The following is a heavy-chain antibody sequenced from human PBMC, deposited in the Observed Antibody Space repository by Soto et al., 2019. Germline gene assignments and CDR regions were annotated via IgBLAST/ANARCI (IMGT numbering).Heavy chain of an antibody. CDR2: IGPDGSNI. J-gene: IGHJ4*02. D-gene: IGHD1-1*01. Sequence: PCWCLRLSCAASGVIFSSQWMHWVRQAPGKGLVGVSHIGPDGSNIWEADSVQGRFTISRDNARNRLYLQMNSLRDEDTAIYYCVRDNNWSFDYWGQGILVTVSS. V-gene: IGHV3-74*01. CDR3: VRDNNWSFDY. CDR1: GVIFSSQW.